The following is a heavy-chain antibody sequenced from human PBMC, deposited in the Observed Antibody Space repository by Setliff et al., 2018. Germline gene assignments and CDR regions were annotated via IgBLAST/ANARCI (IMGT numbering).Heavy chain of an antibody. CDR1: GFAFSTYG. Sequence: PGGSLRLSCAASGFAFSTYGIHWVRHTPGKGLEWVAYIRYGGSKKDYADYVRGRFTISRDDSKNTVSLQMSSLRAEETAVYYCAKVPNSGGYAGPFDFWGQGTLVTVSS. D-gene: IGHD5-12*01. V-gene: IGHV3-30*02. J-gene: IGHJ4*02. CDR3: AKVPNSGGYAGPFDF. CDR2: IRYGGSKK.